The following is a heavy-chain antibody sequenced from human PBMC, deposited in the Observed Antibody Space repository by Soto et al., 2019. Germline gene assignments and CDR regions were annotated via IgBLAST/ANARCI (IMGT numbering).Heavy chain of an antibody. CDR1: GITFSSYA. D-gene: IGHD2-15*01. CDR2: ISYDGSNK. V-gene: IGHV3-30-3*01. J-gene: IGHJ6*02. CDR3: AREEGYCSGGSCYSYYYYGMDV. Sequence: QVQLVESGGGVVQPGRSLRLSCAASGITFSSYAMHWVRQAPGKGLEWVAVISYDGSNKYYADSVKGRFTISRDNSKNTLYLQMNSLRAEDTAVYYCAREEGYCSGGSCYSYYYYGMDVWGQGTTVTVSS.